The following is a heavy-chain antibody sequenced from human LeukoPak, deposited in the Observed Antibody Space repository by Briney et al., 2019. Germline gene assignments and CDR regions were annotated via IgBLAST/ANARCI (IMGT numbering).Heavy chain of an antibody. Sequence: ASVKVSGKASGYTFTSYGISWVRQAPGQGLEWMGWISAYNGNTNYAQKLQGRVTMTTDTSTSTAYMELRSLRSDDTAVYYCARAFYGSGSYHPKSFDYWGQGTLVTVSS. CDR2: ISAYNGNT. J-gene: IGHJ4*02. CDR3: ARAFYGSGSYHPKSFDY. CDR1: GYTFTSYG. V-gene: IGHV1-18*01. D-gene: IGHD3-10*01.